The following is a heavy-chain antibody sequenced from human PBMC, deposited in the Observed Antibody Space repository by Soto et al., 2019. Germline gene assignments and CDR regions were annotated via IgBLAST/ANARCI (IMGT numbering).Heavy chain of an antibody. D-gene: IGHD3-22*01. Sequence: ASVKVSCKASGYTFTSYGISWVRQAPGQGLEGMGWISAYNGNTNYAQKLQGRVTMNTDTSTSTAYMELRSLRSADTDVYYCARRYSSGYCFFDYWGQGTLVTVSS. CDR2: ISAYNGNT. CDR1: GYTFTSYG. J-gene: IGHJ4*02. V-gene: IGHV1-18*01. CDR3: ARRYSSGYCFFDY.